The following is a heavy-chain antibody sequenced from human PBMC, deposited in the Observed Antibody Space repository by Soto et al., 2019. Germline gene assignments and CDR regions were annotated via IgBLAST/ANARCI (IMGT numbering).Heavy chain of an antibody. V-gene: IGHV1-18*01. CDR1: GYTFTSYG. CDR2: ISAYNGNT. D-gene: IGHD6-19*01. CDR3: ARVFSGYSSGPLGY. Sequence: GASVKVSCKASGYTFTSYGISWVRQAPGQGLEWMGWISAYNGNTNYAQKLQGRVTMTTDTSTSTAYMELRSLRSDDTAVYYCARVFSGYSSGPLGYWGQGTLVTVSS. J-gene: IGHJ4*02.